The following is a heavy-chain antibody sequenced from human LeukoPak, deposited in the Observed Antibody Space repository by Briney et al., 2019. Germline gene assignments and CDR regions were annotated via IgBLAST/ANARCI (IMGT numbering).Heavy chain of an antibody. Sequence: ASVKVSCKASGYTFTSHDIKWVRQATGQGLEWMGWMNPNSGNTGYAQKFQGRVTMTRNTSISTAYMELSSLRSEDTAVYYCARGQRVRETLGGYWGQGTLVTVSS. D-gene: IGHD3-10*01. CDR2: MNPNSGNT. V-gene: IGHV1-8*01. J-gene: IGHJ4*02. CDR3: ARGQRVRETLGGY. CDR1: GYTFTSHD.